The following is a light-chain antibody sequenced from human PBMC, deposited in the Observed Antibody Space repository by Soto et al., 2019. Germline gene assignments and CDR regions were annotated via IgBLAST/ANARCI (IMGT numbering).Light chain of an antibody. J-gene: IGKJ1*01. CDR3: QQTYTTPRT. CDR2: SAS. Sequence: DVKMSQSLSSLSAYVGDRVTITCRASQSISSYLNWYQQKPGKAPKLLIFSASNLQGGVPSRFSGTGSGTDFTFTISSLLPEDFATYYCQQTYTTPRTFGQGT. CDR1: QSISSY. V-gene: IGKV1-39*01.